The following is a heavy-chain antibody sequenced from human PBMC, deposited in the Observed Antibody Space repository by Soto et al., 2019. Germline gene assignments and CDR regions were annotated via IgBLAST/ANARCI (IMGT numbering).Heavy chain of an antibody. CDR1: GYTFTSYY. J-gene: IGHJ3*02. Sequence: ASVKVSCKASGYTFTSYYMHWVRQAPGQGLEWMGIINPSGGSTSYAQKFQGRVTMTRDTSTSTVYMELSSLRSEDTAVYYCARGGYYYDSNGPGVGAFDIWGQGTMVTVSS. CDR2: INPSGGST. D-gene: IGHD3-22*01. V-gene: IGHV1-46*01. CDR3: ARGGYYYDSNGPGVGAFDI.